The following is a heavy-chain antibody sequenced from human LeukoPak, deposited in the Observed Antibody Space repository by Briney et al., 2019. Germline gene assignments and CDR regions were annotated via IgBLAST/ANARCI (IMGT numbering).Heavy chain of an antibody. J-gene: IGHJ3*02. CDR3: ARGVRLPRRAFDI. D-gene: IGHD5-18*01. V-gene: IGHV4-39*07. CDR2: IYYSGST. Sequence: SETLSLTCTVSGGSISSSSYYWGWIRQPPGKGLEWIGSIYYSGSTYYNPSLKSRVTISVDTSKNQFSLKLSSVTAADTAVYYCARGVRLPRRAFDIWGQGTMVTVSS. CDR1: GGSISSSSYY.